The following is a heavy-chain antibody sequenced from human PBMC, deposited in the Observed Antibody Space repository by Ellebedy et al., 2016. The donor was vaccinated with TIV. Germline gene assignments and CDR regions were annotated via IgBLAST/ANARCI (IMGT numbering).Heavy chain of an antibody. Sequence: ASVKVSXXASGYTFTSYDIHWVRQATGQGLEWMGWMNPNSGNTGYAQKFQGRVTMTRNTSMSTAYMELSSLRSEDTAVYYCARGRTAVAGTANWFDPWGQGTLVTVSS. V-gene: IGHV1-8*01. CDR1: GYTFTSYD. D-gene: IGHD6-19*01. CDR3: ARGRTAVAGTANWFDP. J-gene: IGHJ5*02. CDR2: MNPNSGNT.